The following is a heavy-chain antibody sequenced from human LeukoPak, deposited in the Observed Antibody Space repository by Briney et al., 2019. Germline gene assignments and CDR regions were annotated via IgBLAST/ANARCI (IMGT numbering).Heavy chain of an antibody. V-gene: IGHV4-34*01. CDR1: GGSFSGYY. Sequence: SETLSLTCAVYGGSFSGYYWSWIRQPPGKGLEWIGEINHSGSTNYNPSLKSRVTISVDTSKNQFSLKLSSVTAADTAVYYCASPDQDYGMDVWGQGTTVTVSS. CDR2: INHSGST. CDR3: ASPDQDYGMDV. J-gene: IGHJ6*02.